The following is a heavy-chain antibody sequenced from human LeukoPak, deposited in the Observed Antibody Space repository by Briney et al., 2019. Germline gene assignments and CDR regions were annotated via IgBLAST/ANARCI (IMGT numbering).Heavy chain of an antibody. J-gene: IGHJ4*02. D-gene: IGHD3-10*01. V-gene: IGHV4-59*08. CDR1: GGSISSYY. CDR3: ARSYGSGGSYFDY. Sequence: PSETLSLTCTVSGGSISSYYWSWIRQPPGKGLEWIGYIYYSGSTNYNPSLKSRVTISVDTSKNQFSLKLSSVTAADTAVYYCARSYGSGGSYFDYWGQGTLVTVSS. CDR2: IYYSGST.